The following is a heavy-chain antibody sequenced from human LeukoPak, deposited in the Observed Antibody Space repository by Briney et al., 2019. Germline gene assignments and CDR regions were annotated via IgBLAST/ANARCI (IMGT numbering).Heavy chain of an antibody. CDR1: GITFNTYS. Sequence: GGSLRLSCAASGITFNTYSMHWVRQAPGKGLEWVSAINSGGSTYYADSLKGRFTISRDNSKNTLYLQMNSLRADDTAVYYCAKDWPSEWQQLPDYDAFDIWGQGTMVTVSS. J-gene: IGHJ3*02. V-gene: IGHV3-23*01. CDR3: AKDWPSEWQQLPDYDAFDI. D-gene: IGHD6-13*01. CDR2: INSGGST.